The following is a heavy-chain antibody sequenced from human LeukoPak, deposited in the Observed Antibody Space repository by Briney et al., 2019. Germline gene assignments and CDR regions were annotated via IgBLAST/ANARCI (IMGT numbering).Heavy chain of an antibody. CDR3: ARNQAYAFDY. CDR2: ISTSSSTI. Sequence: PGGSLRLSCAASGFTFNKSPMNWVRQAPGKGLEWISYISTSSSTIYYADSVKGRFTISRDNAKNSLCLQMNSLRAEDTAVYYCARNQAYAFDYWGQGTLVTVSS. CDR1: GFTFNKSP. J-gene: IGHJ4*02. V-gene: IGHV3-48*01. D-gene: IGHD2-8*01.